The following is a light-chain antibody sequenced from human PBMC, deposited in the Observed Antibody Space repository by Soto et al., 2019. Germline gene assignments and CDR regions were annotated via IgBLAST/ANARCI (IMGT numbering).Light chain of an antibody. CDR2: KAS. J-gene: IGKJ1*01. Sequence: IEMTQSPSSLSASVGDRVTITCRANQGISNYLAWYQQKPGKVPKLLIYKASSLESGVPSRFSGSGSGTEFTLTISSLQPDDFATYYCQQYLGTFGQGTKVDIK. V-gene: IGKV1-5*03. CDR1: QGISNY. CDR3: QQYLGT.